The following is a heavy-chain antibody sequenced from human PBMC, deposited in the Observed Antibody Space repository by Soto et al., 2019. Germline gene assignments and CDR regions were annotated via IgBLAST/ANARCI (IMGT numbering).Heavy chain of an antibody. CDR1: GGSISSGGYS. CDR3: ARVRTYYYGSGAGAFDI. J-gene: IGHJ3*02. V-gene: IGHV4-30-2*01. CDR2: IYHSGST. Sequence: QLQLQESGSGLVKPSQTLSLTCAVSGGSISSGGYSWSWIRQPPGKGLEWIGYIYHSGSTYYNPSLKSRVTISVDRSKNQFSLKLSSVTAADTAVYYCARVRTYYYGSGAGAFDIWGQGTMVTVSS. D-gene: IGHD3-10*01.